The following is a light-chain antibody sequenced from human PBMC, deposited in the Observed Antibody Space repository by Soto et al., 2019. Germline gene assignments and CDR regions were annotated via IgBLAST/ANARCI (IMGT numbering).Light chain of an antibody. Sequence: QSALTQPASVSGSPGQSITISCTGTSSDVGGYNYVSWYQQHPGKAPKLMIYEVSDRPSGVSNRFSGSKSGNTASLTISGLQDEDEPDYSCSSYKITSTYVFGTGTKVTV. V-gene: IGLV2-14*01. CDR3: SSYKITSTYV. CDR2: EVS. J-gene: IGLJ1*01. CDR1: SSDVGGYNY.